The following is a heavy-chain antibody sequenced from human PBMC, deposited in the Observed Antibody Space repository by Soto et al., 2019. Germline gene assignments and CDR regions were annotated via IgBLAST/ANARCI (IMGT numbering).Heavy chain of an antibody. J-gene: IGHJ4*02. CDR2: INPNSGGT. D-gene: IGHD2-15*01. V-gene: IGHV1-2*04. CDR3: ARALYCSGGSCYSPFQFDY. CDR1: GYTFTGYY. Sequence: ASVKVSCKASGYTFTGYYMHWVRQAPGQGLEWMGWINPNSGGTNYAQKFQGWVTMTRDTSISTAYMELSRLRSDDTAVYYCARALYCSGGSCYSPFQFDYWGQGTLVTVSS.